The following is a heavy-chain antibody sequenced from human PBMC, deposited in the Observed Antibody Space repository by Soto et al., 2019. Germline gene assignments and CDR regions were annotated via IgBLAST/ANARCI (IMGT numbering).Heavy chain of an antibody. V-gene: IGHV3-23*01. J-gene: IGHJ6*02. D-gene: IGHD1-1*01. CDR3: AKETTRSTAGTGGIGYYYYYGMDV. CDR2: ISGSGDST. Sequence: GGSLRLSCAASGFTFSSYSMSWVRQAPGKGLEWVSTISGSGDSTYYAVSVKGRFTISRDNSKNTLYLQMNSLRAEGTAVYYCAKETTRSTAGTGGIGYYYYYGMDVWGQGTTVTVSS. CDR1: GFTFSSYS.